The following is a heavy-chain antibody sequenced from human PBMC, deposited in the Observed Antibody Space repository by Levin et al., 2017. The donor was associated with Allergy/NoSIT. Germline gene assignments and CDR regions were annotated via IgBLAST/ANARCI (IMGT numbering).Heavy chain of an antibody. CDR1: GFTFSSYG. CDR3: AKDRGYSSGWYDYFDY. CDR2: ISYDGSNK. J-gene: IGHJ4*02. V-gene: IGHV3-30*18. Sequence: GGSLRLSCAASGFTFSSYGMHWVRQAPGKGLEWVAVISYDGSNKYYADSVKGRFTISRDNSKNTLYLQMNSLRAEDTAVYYCAKDRGYSSGWYDYFDYWGQGTLVTVSS. D-gene: IGHD6-19*01.